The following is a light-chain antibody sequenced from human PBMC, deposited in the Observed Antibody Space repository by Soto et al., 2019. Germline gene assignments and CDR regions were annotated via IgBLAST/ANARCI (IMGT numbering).Light chain of an antibody. J-gene: IGKJ1*01. CDR1: QSVSSSC. CDR2: GAS. V-gene: IGKV3-20*01. CDR3: QPYGTLPQS. Sequence: EIVLTQSPGTLYLSPGERATLSCRASQSVSSSCLAWYQHKPGQAPRLLIYGASSRATGIPDRFSGSGSGTDFSLTIRRLEPEDFGVFFFQPYGTLPQSFGQGITVDFK.